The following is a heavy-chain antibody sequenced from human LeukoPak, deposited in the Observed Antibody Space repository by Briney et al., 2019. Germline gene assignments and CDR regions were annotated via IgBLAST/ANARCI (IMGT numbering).Heavy chain of an antibody. J-gene: IGHJ4*02. CDR1: GGSISSSNW. D-gene: IGHD3-22*01. CDR2: IYHSGST. V-gene: IGHV4-4*02. Sequence: SGTLSLTCAVSGGSISSSNWWSWVRQPPGKGLEWIGEIYHSGSTNYNPSLKSRVTISVDKSKNQFSLKLSSVTAADTAVYYCARAAATTYYYDSSGYYYFDYWGQGTLVTVPS. CDR3: ARAAATTYYYDSSGYYYFDY.